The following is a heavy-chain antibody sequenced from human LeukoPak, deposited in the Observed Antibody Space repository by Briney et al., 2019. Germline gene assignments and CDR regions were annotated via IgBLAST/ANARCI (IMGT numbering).Heavy chain of an antibody. D-gene: IGHD5-12*01. CDR1: GFTFSNYW. Sequence: PGGSLRLSCAASGFTFSNYWMSWVRQAPGKGLEWVANIKQDGSEKYYVDSVKGRSTISRDNAKNSLYLQINSLRVEDTAVYYCARGRYSGYDSFDYWGQGTLVTVSS. J-gene: IGHJ4*02. V-gene: IGHV3-7*01. CDR3: ARGRYSGYDSFDY. CDR2: IKQDGSEK.